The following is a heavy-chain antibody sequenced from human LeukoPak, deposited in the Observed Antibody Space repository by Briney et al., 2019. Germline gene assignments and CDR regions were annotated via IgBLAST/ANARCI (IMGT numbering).Heavy chain of an antibody. Sequence: GGSLRLSCAASGFTFSSYWMSWVRQAPGKGLEWVANIKQDGSEKYYVDSVKGRFTISRDNAKNSLYLQMNSLRAEDTAVYYCARDRGGLRYFDWRYWGQGTLVTVSS. J-gene: IGHJ4*02. CDR2: IKQDGSEK. CDR1: GFTFSSYW. CDR3: ARDRGGLRYFDWRY. D-gene: IGHD3-9*01. V-gene: IGHV3-7*01.